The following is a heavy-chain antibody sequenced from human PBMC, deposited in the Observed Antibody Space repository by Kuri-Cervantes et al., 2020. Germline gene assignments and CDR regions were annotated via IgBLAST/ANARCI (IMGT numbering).Heavy chain of an antibody. CDR1: GITFSSYG. CDR2: ISYDGSNK. Sequence: GESLKISCAASGITFSSYGMHWVRQAPGKGLEGVAVISYDGSNKYYADSVKGRFTISRDNSKNTRYLQMNSLRAEDTAVYYCARERVEWELLSGMDVWGQGTTVTVSS. J-gene: IGHJ6*02. CDR3: ARERVEWELLSGMDV. D-gene: IGHD1-26*01. V-gene: IGHV3-30*03.